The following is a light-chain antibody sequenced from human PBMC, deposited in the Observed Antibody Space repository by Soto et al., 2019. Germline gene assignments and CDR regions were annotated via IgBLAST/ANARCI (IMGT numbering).Light chain of an antibody. CDR3: QQSYSTPWT. CDR2: DVS. CDR1: QSVRTY. V-gene: IGKV1-39*01. J-gene: IGKJ1*01. Sequence: DIQMMQSPSSLSASVGDRVTITCRASQSVRTYVNWYQQKPGKAPNLLIYDVSTLHSGVPSRFSGAGSGTDFTLTISSLQPEDFASYYCQQSYSTPWTFGPGTKVEIK.